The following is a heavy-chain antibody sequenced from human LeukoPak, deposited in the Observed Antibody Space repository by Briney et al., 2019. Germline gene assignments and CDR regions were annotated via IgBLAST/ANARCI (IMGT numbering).Heavy chain of an antibody. Sequence: GRSLRLSCAASGFTFSSYGMHWVRQAPGKGLEWVAVIWYDGSNKYYADSVKGRFTISRDNSKNTLYLQMNSLRAEDTAVYYCARDWGGYVPSYYFDYWGQGTLVTVSS. J-gene: IGHJ4*02. CDR1: GFTFSSYG. CDR3: ARDWGGYVPSYYFDY. D-gene: IGHD5-12*01. V-gene: IGHV3-33*01. CDR2: IWYDGSNK.